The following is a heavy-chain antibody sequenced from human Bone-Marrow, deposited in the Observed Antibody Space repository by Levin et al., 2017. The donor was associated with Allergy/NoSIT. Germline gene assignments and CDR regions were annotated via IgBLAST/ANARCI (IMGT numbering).Heavy chain of an antibody. V-gene: IGHV3-49*03. D-gene: IGHD2-21*02. Sequence: GGSLRLSCTASGFNFGDYAMSWFRQAPGKGLEWVGFIRSKVFGGTAEYAASVKGRFTISRDDSKSIAYLQMNSLKTEDTAVYYCASTDCGGDCFDYFDYWGQGSLVIVSS. CDR3: ASTDCGGDCFDYFDY. CDR2: IRSKVFGGTA. J-gene: IGHJ4*02. CDR1: GFNFGDYA.